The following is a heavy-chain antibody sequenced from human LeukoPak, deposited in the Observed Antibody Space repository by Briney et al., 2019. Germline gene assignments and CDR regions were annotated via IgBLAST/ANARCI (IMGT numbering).Heavy chain of an antibody. CDR1: GFSVSSSV. Sequence: GGSLRLSCAVSGFSVSSSVMTWVRQAPGMGLEWVSSIAGDTDATFYSDSVKGRFTISRDRSKNTLYGEMNSLRAEDTAIYFCSKGHHSSGWPTFDEWGLGTLVTVSS. V-gene: IGHV3-23*01. J-gene: IGHJ4*02. CDR2: IAGDTDAT. CDR3: SKGHHSSGWPTFDE. D-gene: IGHD3-22*01.